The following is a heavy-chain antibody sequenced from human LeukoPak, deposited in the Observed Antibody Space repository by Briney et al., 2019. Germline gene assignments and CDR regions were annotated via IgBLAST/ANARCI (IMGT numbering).Heavy chain of an antibody. V-gene: IGHV3-23*01. Sequence: PGGSLRLSCAVSGFTFSNYALSWVRQAPGKGLEWLSAITGSGDITYYADSVKGRFTVSRDIPKNTLYLQMNSLRAEDTALYYCAKGITAADTGLDYWGQGTLVTVSS. J-gene: IGHJ4*02. CDR1: GFTFSNYA. CDR2: ITGSGDIT. CDR3: AKGITAADTGLDY. D-gene: IGHD6-13*01.